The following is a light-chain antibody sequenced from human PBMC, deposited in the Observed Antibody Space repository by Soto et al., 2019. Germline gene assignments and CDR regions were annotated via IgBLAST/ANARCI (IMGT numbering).Light chain of an antibody. CDR3: QQYNVWPLT. CDR2: VAS. CDR1: QSVSSN. Sequence: EIVMTQSPATLSVSPGERATLSCRASQSVSSNLARYQQKPGQTPKLLIYVASTRATGIPARFSGSGSGTQFTITISGLQSEHFAVYYCQQYNVWPLTFGGGTKVEFK. V-gene: IGKV3-15*01. J-gene: IGKJ4*01.